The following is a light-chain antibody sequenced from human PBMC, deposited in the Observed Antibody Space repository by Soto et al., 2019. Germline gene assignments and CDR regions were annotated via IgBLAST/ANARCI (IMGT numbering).Light chain of an antibody. CDR2: WAS. CDR1: QNLLFSSNNKNS. J-gene: IGKJ2*01. V-gene: IGKV4-1*01. Sequence: DVVMTQSPDSLAVSLGERAAINCKSSQNLLFSSNNKNSLAWYQQKPGQPPKLLIYWASTRESGAPDRCSGSGSGRDFTLTISSLQAEDVAVYYCQQYHTTPNTFGQGTKVEIK. CDR3: QQYHTTPNT.